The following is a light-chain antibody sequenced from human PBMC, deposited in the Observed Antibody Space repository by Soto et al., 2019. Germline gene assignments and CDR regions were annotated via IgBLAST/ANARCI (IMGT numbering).Light chain of an antibody. Sequence: EIVMTQSPAPLSVSPGERATLSCKASQSVRSNLAWYQQKPGQAPRLVIYAASTRATGIPDRFSGSGSGTDCTLTISSLEPEDVAVYYCQQRSNWPLTLGGGTKVDIK. J-gene: IGKJ4*01. V-gene: IGKV3D-11*03. CDR2: AAS. CDR3: QQRSNWPLT. CDR1: QSVRSN.